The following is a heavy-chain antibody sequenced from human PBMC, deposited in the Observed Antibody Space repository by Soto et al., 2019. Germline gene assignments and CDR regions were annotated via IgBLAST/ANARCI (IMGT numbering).Heavy chain of an antibody. CDR2: INPSGGST. J-gene: IGHJ6*03. D-gene: IGHD3-16*01. V-gene: IGHV1-46*03. Sequence: ASVKVSCKASGYTFTSYYMHWVRQAPGQGLEWMGIINPSGGSTSYAQKFQGRVTMTRDTSTSTVYMELSSLRSEDTAVYYCAIHRSLSTYYYYMDVWGKGTTVTVSS. CDR3: AIHRSLSTYYYYMDV. CDR1: GYTFTSYY.